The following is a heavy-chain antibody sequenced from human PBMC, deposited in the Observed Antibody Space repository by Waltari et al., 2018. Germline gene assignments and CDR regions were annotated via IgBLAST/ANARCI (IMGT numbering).Heavy chain of an antibody. Sequence: QVQLVQSGAEVKKPGASVKVSCKSSGYTFTSYDINWVRQATGQGLEWMGWMNSISGKTCYAQKFQGRVTITRINSISTVYIELCSLRSEDTAVYYCARGRSTRPYYYYMDVWGKGTTVTVSS. CDR2: MNSISGKT. CDR3: ARGRSTRPYYYYMDV. J-gene: IGHJ6*03. D-gene: IGHD1-26*01. CDR1: GYTFTSYD. V-gene: IGHV1-8*03.